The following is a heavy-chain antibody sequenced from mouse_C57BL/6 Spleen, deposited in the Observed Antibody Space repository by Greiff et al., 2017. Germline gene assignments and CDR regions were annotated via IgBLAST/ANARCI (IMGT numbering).Heavy chain of an antibody. J-gene: IGHJ4*01. CDR3: RAVVAPYDMCY. CDR1: GYTFTDYE. V-gene: IGHV1-15*01. Sequence: QVQLQQSGAELVRPGASVTLSCKASGYTFTDYEMHWVKQTPVHGLEWIGAIDPETGGTAYNQKFKGKAILTADKTSSTAYMELRSLTSEDSAVCYCRAVVAPYDMCYWGQGASVTFSS. CDR2: IDPETGGT. D-gene: IGHD1-1*01.